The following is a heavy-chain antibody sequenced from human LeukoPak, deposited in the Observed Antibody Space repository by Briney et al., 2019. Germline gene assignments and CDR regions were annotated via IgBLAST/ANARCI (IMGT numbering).Heavy chain of an antibody. D-gene: IGHD1-14*01. V-gene: IGHV3-48*03. J-gene: IGHJ6*04. CDR1: GFTFSSYE. CDR3: ARDGGRNGPCMDV. Sequence: GGSLRLSCAASGFTFSSYEMNWVRRAPGKGLEWVSYISSSGSTIYYADSVKGRFTISRDNAKNSLYLQMNSLRAEDTAVYYCARDGGRNGPCMDVWGKGTTVTVSS. CDR2: ISSSGSTI.